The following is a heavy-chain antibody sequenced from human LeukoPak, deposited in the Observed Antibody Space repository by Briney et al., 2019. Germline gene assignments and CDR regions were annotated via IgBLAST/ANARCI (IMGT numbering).Heavy chain of an antibody. Sequence: ESLRLSCAASGFTFGTYAMSWVRQSPGKGLEWVSAISSSGGTKYYASSVKGRFIISRDNPKNTLYLQMNSRRAEDTALYYCAKDRIPTSGWESDYWGQGTLVTVSS. CDR1: GFTFGTYA. CDR2: ISSSGGTK. J-gene: IGHJ4*02. V-gene: IGHV3-23*01. CDR3: AKDRIPTSGWESDY. D-gene: IGHD3-22*01.